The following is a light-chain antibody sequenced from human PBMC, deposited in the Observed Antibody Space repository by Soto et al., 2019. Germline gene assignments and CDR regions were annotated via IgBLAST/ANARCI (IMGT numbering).Light chain of an antibody. J-gene: IGLJ3*02. V-gene: IGLV1-44*01. CDR3: APWDDSLNGPV. Sequence: QSVLTQPPSASGTPGQRVTISCSGSSSNIGSNTVNWYQQLPGTAPKLLIYATNQRPSGVPDRFSGSKSGTSASLAISGLQSEDEAGYYCAPWDDSLNGPVFGGGTQLTVL. CDR2: ATN. CDR1: SSNIGSNT.